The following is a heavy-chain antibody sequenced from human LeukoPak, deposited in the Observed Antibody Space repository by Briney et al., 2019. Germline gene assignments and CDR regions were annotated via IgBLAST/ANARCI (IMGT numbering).Heavy chain of an antibody. CDR1: GFTFSSYA. Sequence: GGSLRLSCAASGFTFSSYAMSWVRQAPGKGLEWVSAISGSGGSTYYADSVKGRFTISRDNSKNTLYLQMNSLRAEDTAVYYCTKPLEVSGSYYYYCGMGVWGQGTTVTVSS. CDR3: TKPLEVSGSYYYYCGMGV. D-gene: IGHD3-10*01. V-gene: IGHV3-23*01. J-gene: IGHJ6*02. CDR2: ISGSGGST.